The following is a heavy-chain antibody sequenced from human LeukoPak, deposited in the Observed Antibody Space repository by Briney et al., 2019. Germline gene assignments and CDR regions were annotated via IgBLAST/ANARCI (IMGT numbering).Heavy chain of an antibody. J-gene: IGHJ4*02. CDR1: GYTFTSYG. Sequence: ASVKVSCTASGYTFTSYGISWVRQAPGQGLEWMGWISAYNGNTNYAQKLQGRVTMTTDTSTSTAYMELRSLRSDDTAVYYCARDSPDWSDHQHDYWGQGTLVTVSS. D-gene: IGHD1-1*01. V-gene: IGHV1-18*01. CDR3: ARDSPDWSDHQHDY. CDR2: ISAYNGNT.